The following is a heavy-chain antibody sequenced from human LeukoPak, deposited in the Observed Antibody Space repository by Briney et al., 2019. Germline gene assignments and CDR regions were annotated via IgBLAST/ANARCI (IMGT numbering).Heavy chain of an antibody. Sequence: SETLSLNCAVSGGSISSSNWWSWVRQPPGKGLEWIGEIYHSGSTNYNPSLKSRVTISVDKSKNQFSLKLSSVTAADTAVYYCARAIAVAASYYFDYWGQGTLVTVSS. CDR1: GGSISSSNW. J-gene: IGHJ4*02. V-gene: IGHV4-4*02. D-gene: IGHD6-19*01. CDR2: IYHSGST. CDR3: ARAIAVAASYYFDY.